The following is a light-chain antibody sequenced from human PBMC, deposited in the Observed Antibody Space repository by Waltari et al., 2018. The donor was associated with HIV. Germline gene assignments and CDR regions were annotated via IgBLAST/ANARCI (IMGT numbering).Light chain of an antibody. Sequence: QSVLTQPPSVSGAPGQRVTISCTGITSNIGAGYDVHWYQHLPGTAPKLLIYGNNNRPSGVPDRFSGSRSGTSSPLAITGLQAEDEAVYYCQSYDSSLSVNWVFGGGTKLTVL. J-gene: IGLJ3*02. V-gene: IGLV1-40*01. CDR2: GNN. CDR1: TSNIGAGYD. CDR3: QSYDSSLSVNWV.